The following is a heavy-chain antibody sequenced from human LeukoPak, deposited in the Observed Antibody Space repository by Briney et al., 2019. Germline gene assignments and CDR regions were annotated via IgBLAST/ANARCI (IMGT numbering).Heavy chain of an antibody. Sequence: GASVKVSCKCSGFTFTGYFIHWVRQAPGQGLEWMGRINPYRGNTDSAQKFQGRLSMTGDTSINTAYMELSGLTSDDTAVYYCARVLGYCSGGPTCYESPGHWGQGTLVSVSS. J-gene: IGHJ4*02. V-gene: IGHV1-2*06. CDR1: GFTFTGYF. D-gene: IGHD2-15*01. CDR2: INPYRGNT. CDR3: ARVLGYCSGGPTCYESPGH.